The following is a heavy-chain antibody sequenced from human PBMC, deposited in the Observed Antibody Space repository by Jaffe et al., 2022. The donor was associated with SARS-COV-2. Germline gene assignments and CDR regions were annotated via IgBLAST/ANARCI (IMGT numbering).Heavy chain of an antibody. Sequence: QVQLQESGPGLVKPSETLSLTCTVSGGSISSYYWSWIRQPPGKGLEWIGYIYYSGSTNYNPSLKSRVTISVDTSKNQFSLKLSSVTAADTAVYYCARGELAAAGNYYYYGMDVWGQGTTVTVSS. D-gene: IGHD6-13*01. V-gene: IGHV4-59*01. CDR2: IYYSGST. CDR1: GGSISSYY. CDR3: ARGELAAAGNYYYYGMDV. J-gene: IGHJ6*02.